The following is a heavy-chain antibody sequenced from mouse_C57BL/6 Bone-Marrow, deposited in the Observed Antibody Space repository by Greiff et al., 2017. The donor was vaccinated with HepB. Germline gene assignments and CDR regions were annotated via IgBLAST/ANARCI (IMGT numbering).Heavy chain of an antibody. J-gene: IGHJ4*01. V-gene: IGHV3-6*01. D-gene: IGHD2-4*01. CDR1: GYSITSGYY. Sequence: EVQLQESGPGLVKPSQSLSLTCSVTGYSITSGYYWNWIRQFPGNKLEWMGYISYDGSNKYNPSLKNRISITRDTSKNQFFLKLNSVTTEDTATYYCASIYYDYIYAMDYWGQGTSVTVSS. CDR2: ISYDGSN. CDR3: ASIYYDYIYAMDY.